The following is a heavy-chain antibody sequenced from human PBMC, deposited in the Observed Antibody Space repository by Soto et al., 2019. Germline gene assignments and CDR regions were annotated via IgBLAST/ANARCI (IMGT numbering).Heavy chain of an antibody. CDR1: GFTFSNAW. CDR3: TTIQWEYCSSTSCYTYYYMDV. D-gene: IGHD2-2*02. V-gene: IGHV3-15*01. CDR2: IKSKTDGGTT. J-gene: IGHJ6*03. Sequence: GGSLRLSCAASGFTFSNAWMSWVRQAPGKGLEWVGRIKSKTDGGTTDYAAPVKGRFTISRDDSKNTLYLQMNSLKTEDTAVYYCTTIQWEYCSSTSCYTYYYMDVWGKGTTVTVSS.